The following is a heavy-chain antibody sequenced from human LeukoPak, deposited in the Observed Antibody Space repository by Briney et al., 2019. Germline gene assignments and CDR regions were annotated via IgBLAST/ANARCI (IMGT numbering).Heavy chain of an antibody. D-gene: IGHD3-22*01. CDR3: AKDNYYDSSGYY. Sequence: GGSLRLSCAASGFTFSSYVMHWVRQAPGKGLEWVAVISYDGSNKYYADSVKGRFTISRDNSKNTLYLQMNSLRAEDTAVYYCAKDNYYDSSGYYWGQGTLVTVSS. J-gene: IGHJ4*02. CDR2: ISYDGSNK. CDR1: GFTFSSYV. V-gene: IGHV3-30*18.